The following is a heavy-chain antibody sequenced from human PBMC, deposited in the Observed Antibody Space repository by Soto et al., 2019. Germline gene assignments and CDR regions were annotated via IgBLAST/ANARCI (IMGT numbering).Heavy chain of an antibody. J-gene: IGHJ6*02. D-gene: IGHD3-3*01. CDR2: INPNSGGT. V-gene: IGHV1-2*02. CDR3: ARAKYDFWSGYYPDYYYGMDV. Sequence: GASVKVSCKASGYTFTGYYMHWVRQAPGQGLEWMGWINPNSGGTNYAQKFQGRVTMTRDTSISTAYMELGRLRSDDTAVYYCARAKYDFWSGYYPDYYYGMDVWGQGTTVTVSS. CDR1: GYTFTGYY.